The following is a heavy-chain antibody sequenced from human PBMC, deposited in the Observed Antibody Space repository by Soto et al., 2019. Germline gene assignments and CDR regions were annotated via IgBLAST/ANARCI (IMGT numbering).Heavy chain of an antibody. CDR1: GFTFSSYW. Sequence: GGSLRLSCAASGFTFSSYWMSWVRQAPGKGLEWVANIKQDGSEKYYVDSVKGRFTISRDNAKNSLYLQMNSLRAEDTAVYYCARVMSSSFEAFDIWGQGTMVTVSS. D-gene: IGHD6-6*01. CDR2: IKQDGSEK. J-gene: IGHJ3*02. V-gene: IGHV3-7*05. CDR3: ARVMSSSFEAFDI.